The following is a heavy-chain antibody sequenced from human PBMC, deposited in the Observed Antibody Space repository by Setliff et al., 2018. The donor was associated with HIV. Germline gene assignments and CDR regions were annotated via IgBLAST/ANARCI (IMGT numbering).Heavy chain of an antibody. Sequence: GGSLRLSCAASGFTFSRYWMHWVRQAPGQGLVWVSGINNDTTTTTYADSVKGRFSISRDNAKNTLYLQMNGLRGEDTAVYYCAMFSSSSGWGQGTQVTVSS. CDR3: AMFSSSSG. J-gene: IGHJ4*02. D-gene: IGHD6-6*01. CDR2: INNDTTTT. CDR1: GFTFSRYW. V-gene: IGHV3-74*01.